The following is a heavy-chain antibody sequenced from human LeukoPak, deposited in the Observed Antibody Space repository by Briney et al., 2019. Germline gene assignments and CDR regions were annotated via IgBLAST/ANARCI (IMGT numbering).Heavy chain of an antibody. CDR3: ARDFYVLGGELSSSGDY. V-gene: IGHV1-18*01. J-gene: IGHJ4*02. CDR2: ISAYNGNT. Sequence: ASVKVSCKASGYTFTSYGISWVRQAPGQGLEWMGWISAYNGNTNYAQKLQGRVTMTTDTSTSTAYMELRSLRSDDTAVYYCARDFYVLGGELSSSGDYWGQGTLVTVSS. CDR1: GYTFTSYG. D-gene: IGHD6-13*01.